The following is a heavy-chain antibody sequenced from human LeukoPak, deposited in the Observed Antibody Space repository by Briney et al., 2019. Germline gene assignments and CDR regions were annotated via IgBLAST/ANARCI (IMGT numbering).Heavy chain of an antibody. CDR1: GYTFTGHY. CDR2: INSDSGGT. CDR3: ARGRVHSWSDAFDI. V-gene: IGHV1-2*02. Sequence: ASVKVSCKASGYTFTGHYMHWVRQAPGQGLEWMGWINSDSGGTKYAQNFQGSVIMTRVTSISTAYMELSRLKSDDPAVYYCARGRVHSWSDAFDIWGQGTTLTVSS. D-gene: IGHD1-1*01. J-gene: IGHJ3*02.